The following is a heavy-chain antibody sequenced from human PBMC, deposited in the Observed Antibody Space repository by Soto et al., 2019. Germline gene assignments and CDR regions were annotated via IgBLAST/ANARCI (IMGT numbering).Heavy chain of an antibody. CDR1: GGSISSGGYY. CDR2: IYYSGST. Sequence: TLSLTCTVSGGSISSGGYYWSWIRQHPGKGLEWIGYIYYSGSTYYNPSLKSRVTISVDTSKNQFSLKLSSVTAADTAVYYCARGGLYGSNWFDPWGQGTLVTVSS. D-gene: IGHD3-10*01. J-gene: IGHJ5*02. V-gene: IGHV4-31*03. CDR3: ARGGLYGSNWFDP.